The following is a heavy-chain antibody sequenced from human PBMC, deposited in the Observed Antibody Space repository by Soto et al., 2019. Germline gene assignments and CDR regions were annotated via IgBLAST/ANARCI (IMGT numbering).Heavy chain of an antibody. V-gene: IGHV1-69*06. Sequence: ASVKVSCKASGGTFSSYAISWVRQAPGQGLEWMGGIIPIFGTANYAQKFQGRVTITADKSTSTAYMELGSLRSEDTAVYYCARDPRGYSYGYNYWGQGTLVTVPQ. CDR3: ARDPRGYSYGYNY. CDR1: GGTFSSYA. D-gene: IGHD5-18*01. CDR2: IIPIFGTA. J-gene: IGHJ4*02.